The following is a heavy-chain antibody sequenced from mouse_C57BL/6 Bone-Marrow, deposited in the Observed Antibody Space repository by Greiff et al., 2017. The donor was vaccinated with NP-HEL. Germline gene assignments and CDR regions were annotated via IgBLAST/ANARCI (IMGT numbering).Heavy chain of an antibody. Sequence: EVKLMESGGGLVQSGRSLRLSCATSGFTFSDFYMEWVRQAPGKGLEWIAASRNKANDYTTEYSASVKGRFIVSRDTSQSILYLQMNALRAEDTAIYYCARDASTGQFAYWGQGTLVTVSA. V-gene: IGHV7-1*01. D-gene: IGHD4-1*02. CDR3: ARDASTGQFAY. CDR1: GFTFSDFY. J-gene: IGHJ3*01. CDR2: SRNKANDYTT.